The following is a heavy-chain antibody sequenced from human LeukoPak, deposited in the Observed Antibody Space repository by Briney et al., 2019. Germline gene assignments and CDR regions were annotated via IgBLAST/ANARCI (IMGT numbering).Heavy chain of an antibody. CDR3: ARGVTTVTSFDY. V-gene: IGHV4-39*01. Sequence: SETLSLTCTVSGGSISSNSYYWGWIRQPPGKGLEWIGRIYTSGSTNYNPSLKSRVTISVDTSKNQFSLKLSSVTAADTAVYYCARGVTTVTSFDYWGQGTLVTVSS. D-gene: IGHD4-17*01. CDR1: GGSISSNSYY. J-gene: IGHJ4*02. CDR2: IYTSGST.